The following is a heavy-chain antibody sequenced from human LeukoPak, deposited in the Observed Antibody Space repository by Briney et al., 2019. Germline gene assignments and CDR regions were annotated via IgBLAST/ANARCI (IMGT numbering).Heavy chain of an antibody. CDR1: GGSISSYY. Sequence: SETLSLTCTVSGGSISSYYWSWIRQPPGKGLEWSGYIYYSGSTNYNPSLKSRVTISVDTSKNQFSLKLSSVTAADTAVYYCARTMGHYYGSGSSSTYYYYGMDVWGQGTTVTVSS. J-gene: IGHJ6*02. CDR3: ARTMGHYYGSGSSSTYYYYGMDV. CDR2: IYYSGST. V-gene: IGHV4-59*01. D-gene: IGHD3-10*01.